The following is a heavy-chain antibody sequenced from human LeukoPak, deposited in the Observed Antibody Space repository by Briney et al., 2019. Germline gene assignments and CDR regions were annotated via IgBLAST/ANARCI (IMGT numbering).Heavy chain of an antibody. V-gene: IGHV4-39*02. CDR1: GGSISSRSYC. CDR2: IYYTGST. J-gene: IGHJ4*02. CDR3: AREESCTNGICSPGTY. Sequence: SETLSLTCTVSGGSISSRSYCWGWIRHPPGKGLEWIGSIYYTGSTYYNPSLKGRVTISVDTSKNQFSLKVSSVTAADTAVYYCAREESCTNGICSPGTYWGQGTLVTVSS. D-gene: IGHD2-8*01.